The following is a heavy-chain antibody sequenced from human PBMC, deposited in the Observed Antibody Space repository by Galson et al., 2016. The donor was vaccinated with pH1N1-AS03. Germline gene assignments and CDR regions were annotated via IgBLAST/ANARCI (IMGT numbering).Heavy chain of an antibody. Sequence: ETLSLTCNVSGGSMSGYYWSWIRQSPERGLEWIGCVYYSGTPTYNPSLKSQVTISVDTSKNQFSLKLSSVTAADTAVYFCARTGSDGWYYFDSWGQGALVTVSS. V-gene: IGHV4-59*01. D-gene: IGHD6-19*01. CDR2: VYYSGTP. J-gene: IGHJ4*02. CDR1: GGSMSGYY. CDR3: ARTGSDGWYYFDS.